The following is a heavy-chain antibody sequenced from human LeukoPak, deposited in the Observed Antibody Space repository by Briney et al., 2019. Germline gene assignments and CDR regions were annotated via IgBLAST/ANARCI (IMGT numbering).Heavy chain of an antibody. CDR2: INHSGST. V-gene: IGHV4-34*01. Sequence: SETLSLTCAVYGGSFSGYYWSWIRQPPGKGLEWIGEINHSGSTNYNPSLKSRVTISVDTSKNQFSLKLSSVTAADTAVYYCARWVEAAAGSFDYWGQGTLVTVSS. CDR1: GGSFSGYY. J-gene: IGHJ4*02. D-gene: IGHD6-13*01. CDR3: ARWVEAAAGSFDY.